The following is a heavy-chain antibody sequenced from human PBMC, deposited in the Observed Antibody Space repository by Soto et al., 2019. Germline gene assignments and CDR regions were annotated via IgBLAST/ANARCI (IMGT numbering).Heavy chain of an antibody. V-gene: IGHV4-59*08. CDR1: GGSMISYY. CDR3: ARHNYGSGSTYFDY. Sequence: PSETLSLTCTVSGGSMISYYWSWIRQPPGRGLEWIGFIYYAGSAKYNPSLNSRVTISVDTSKNQFSLTLNSMTAADTAVYYCARHNYGSGSTYFDYWGQGTLVTVSS. J-gene: IGHJ4*02. CDR2: IYYAGSA. D-gene: IGHD3-10*01.